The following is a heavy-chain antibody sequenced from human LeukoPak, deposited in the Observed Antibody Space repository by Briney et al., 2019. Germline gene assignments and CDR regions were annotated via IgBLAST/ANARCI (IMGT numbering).Heavy chain of an antibody. J-gene: IGHJ4*02. CDR1: PFTWRNDC. D-gene: IGHD4-23*01. CDR2: IKEDGGEK. V-gene: IGHV3-7*03. CDR3: AREQYGGKDY. Sequence: RAALRLSWAASPFTWRNDCITWGRQAAGKVLEWVANIKEDGGEKYYVDSVKGRFTISRANAKNSVYLQMNSLRAEDTAVYYCAREQYGGKDYWGQGNLVTVSS.